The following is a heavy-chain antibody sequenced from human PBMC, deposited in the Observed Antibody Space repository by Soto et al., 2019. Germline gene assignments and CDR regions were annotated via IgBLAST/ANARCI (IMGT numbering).Heavy chain of an antibody. Sequence: EVQLVESGGGLVKPGGSLRLSCAASGFTFSSYSMNWVRQAPGKGLEWVSSISSSSSYIYYADSVKGRFTISRDNAKKSLYLQMNSLRAEDTAVYYCARDQEWTTAPTVYYYYYYMDVWGKGTTVTVSS. CDR3: ARDQEWTTAPTVYYYYYYMDV. V-gene: IGHV3-21*01. CDR1: GFTFSSYS. J-gene: IGHJ6*03. D-gene: IGHD4-4*01. CDR2: ISSSSSYI.